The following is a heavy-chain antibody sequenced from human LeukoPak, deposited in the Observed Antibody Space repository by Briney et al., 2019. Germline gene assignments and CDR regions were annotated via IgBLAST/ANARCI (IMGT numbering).Heavy chain of an antibody. CDR1: GFTFDDYA. CDR3: AKDLRIVGATNPLYYYYGMDV. J-gene: IGHJ6*02. D-gene: IGHD1-26*01. V-gene: IGHV3-43*02. CDR2: ISGDGGST. Sequence: GGSLRLSCAASGFTFDDYAMHWVRQAPGKGLEWVSLISGDGGSTCYADSVRGRFTISRDNSKNSLYLQMNSLRTEDTALYYCAKDLRIVGATNPLYYYYGMDVWGQGTTVTVSS.